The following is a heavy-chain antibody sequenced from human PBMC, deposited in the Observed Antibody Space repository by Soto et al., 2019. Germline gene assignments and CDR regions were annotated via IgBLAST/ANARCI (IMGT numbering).Heavy chain of an antibody. CDR1: GFTFSSYA. Sequence: EVQLLESGGGLVQPGGSLRLSCAASGFTFSSYAMSWVRQAPGKGLEWVSAISGSGGSTYYADSVKGRFTISRDNSKNTLYLQMNSLRADDTAVYYCAKALGQWLVPGYWGQGTLVTVSS. D-gene: IGHD6-19*01. V-gene: IGHV3-23*01. CDR3: AKALGQWLVPGY. CDR2: ISGSGGST. J-gene: IGHJ4*02.